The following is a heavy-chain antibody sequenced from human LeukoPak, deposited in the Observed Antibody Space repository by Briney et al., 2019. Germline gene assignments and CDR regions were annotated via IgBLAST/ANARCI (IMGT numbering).Heavy chain of an antibody. Sequence: GGSLRVSCAASGFTFSSYSMNWVRQAPGKGLEWVSYISSSSSTIYYADSVKGRFTISRDNAKNSLYLQMNSLRAEDTAVYYCARDPFITGTTPDYFDYWGQGTLVTVSS. CDR2: ISSSSSTI. CDR1: GFTFSSYS. J-gene: IGHJ4*02. CDR3: ARDPFITGTTPDYFDY. D-gene: IGHD1-7*01. V-gene: IGHV3-48*04.